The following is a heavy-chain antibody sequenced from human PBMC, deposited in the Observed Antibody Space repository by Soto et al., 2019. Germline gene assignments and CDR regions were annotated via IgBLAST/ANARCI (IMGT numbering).Heavy chain of an antibody. D-gene: IGHD3-22*01. CDR1: GGSISSSSYY. CDR2: VYYSGST. Sequence: ATLSLTCTVSGGSISSSSYYWGWIRQPPGKGLEWIGSVYYSGSTYDNPSLKSRITLSVDRSKSQFSLKLTSVTAADTAVYYCARIIYDSRGYYYFDYWGQGTLVTVSS. CDR3: ARIIYDSRGYYYFDY. J-gene: IGHJ4*02. V-gene: IGHV4-39*01.